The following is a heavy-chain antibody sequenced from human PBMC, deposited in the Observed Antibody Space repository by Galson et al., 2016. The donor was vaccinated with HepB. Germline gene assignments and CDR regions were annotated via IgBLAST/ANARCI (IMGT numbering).Heavy chain of an antibody. D-gene: IGHD3-3*01. Sequence: SVKVSCKASGGTFSTSAFSWVRQAPGQGLEWMGGIIPIFGIERYSQKFQGRVTLTANESSTTAYLEVNSLTSEDTAVYYCARGASYDDENRCYLPHMIALDVWGQGTMVTISS. J-gene: IGHJ3*01. CDR3: ARGASYDDENRCYLPHMIALDV. CDR1: GGTFSTSA. CDR2: IIPIFGIE. V-gene: IGHV1-69*13.